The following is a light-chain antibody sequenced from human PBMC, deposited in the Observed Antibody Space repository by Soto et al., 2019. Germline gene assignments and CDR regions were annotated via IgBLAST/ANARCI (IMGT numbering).Light chain of an antibody. V-gene: IGKV3-11*01. CDR3: HQRQSWPRT. CDR2: QTS. Sequence: DIVLTQSPGTLSLSPGERAILSCRASQYINTRLAWYQHRPGQAPRLLIYQTSIRAAGIPARFSASGTGTDFTLTISDVQPEDFAVYYCHQRQSWPRTFGQGTKVDIK. CDR1: QYINTR. J-gene: IGKJ1*01.